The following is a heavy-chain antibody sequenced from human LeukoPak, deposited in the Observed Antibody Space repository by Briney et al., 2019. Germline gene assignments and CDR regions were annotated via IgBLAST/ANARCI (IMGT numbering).Heavy chain of an antibody. J-gene: IGHJ4*02. CDR3: GRPLQRGSWTQRALDY. V-gene: IGHV1-8*01. D-gene: IGHD3-10*01. CDR2: MNPNSGNA. CDR1: GYTFTSYD. Sequence: ASVKVSGKASGYTFTSYDIGWVRQATGQGLEWMGWMNPNSGNAGYAQRFQGRVTMTRNNSISTAYMELTSLRSEDTAVYYCGRPLQRGSWTQRALDYWGQGTLVTVSS.